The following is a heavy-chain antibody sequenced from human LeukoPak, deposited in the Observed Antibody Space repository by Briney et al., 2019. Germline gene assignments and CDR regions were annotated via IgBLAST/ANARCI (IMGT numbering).Heavy chain of an antibody. D-gene: IGHD3-22*01. CDR2: IYYSGST. CDR1: GGSISSSSYS. CDR3: ARHVRTAYYYDSSGYSNLDY. J-gene: IGHJ4*02. V-gene: IGHV4-39*01. Sequence: SETLSLTCTVSGGSISSSSYSWGWIRQPPGKGLEWIGSIYYSGSTYYNPSLKSRVTISVDTSKNQFSLKLSSVTAADTAVYYCARHVRTAYYYDSSGYSNLDYWGQGTLVTVSS.